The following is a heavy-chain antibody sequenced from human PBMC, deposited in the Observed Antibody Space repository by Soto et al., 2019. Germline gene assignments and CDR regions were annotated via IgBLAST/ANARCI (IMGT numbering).Heavy chain of an antibody. D-gene: IGHD5-18*01. CDR3: ARATDTAMATYYFDY. Sequence: SETLSLTCTVSGDSVNSGTYYWSWIRQPPGKGLEWIGYIYNSGTTKYNPSLKSRVTISVDTSKNQFSLKLSSVTAADTAVYYCARATDTAMATYYFDYWGQGTLVTVSS. J-gene: IGHJ4*02. V-gene: IGHV4-61*01. CDR1: GDSVNSGTYY. CDR2: IYNSGTT.